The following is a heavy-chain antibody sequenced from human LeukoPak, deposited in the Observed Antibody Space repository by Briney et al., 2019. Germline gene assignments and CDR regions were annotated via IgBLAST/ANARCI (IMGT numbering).Heavy chain of an antibody. CDR2: IDHSGSA. J-gene: IGHJ4*02. Sequence: SETLSLTCAVYGGSFSGYYWSWIRQPPGKGLEWIGEIDHSGSANYNPSLKSRVTISVDRSKNQFSLKLSSVTAADTAVYYCARGPAKDRRWEYWGQGTLVTVSS. CDR3: ARGPAKDRRWEY. V-gene: IGHV4-34*01. D-gene: IGHD1-26*01. CDR1: GGSFSGYY.